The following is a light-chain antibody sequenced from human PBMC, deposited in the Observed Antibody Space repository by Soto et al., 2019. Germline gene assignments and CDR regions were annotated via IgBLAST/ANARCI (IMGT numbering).Light chain of an antibody. CDR2: NGN. J-gene: IGLJ1*01. CDR3: AAWDDSLNGYV. Sequence: QSVLTQPPSASGTPGQRVTISCSGSSXNIEIDTVSWCQQIPGTAPKLLIYNGNQRPSGVPDRFSGSESGTSASLAISGLQSEDEADYYCAAWDDSLNGYVFGTGTKVTVL. V-gene: IGLV1-44*01. CDR1: SXNIEIDT.